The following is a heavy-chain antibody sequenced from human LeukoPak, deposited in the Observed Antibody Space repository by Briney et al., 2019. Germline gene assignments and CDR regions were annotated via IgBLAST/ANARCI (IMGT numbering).Heavy chain of an antibody. D-gene: IGHD3-22*01. CDR1: GFTFSSYW. CDR2: IKQDGSEK. V-gene: IGHV3-7*01. Sequence: PGGSLRLSCAASGFTFSSYWMSWVRQAPGKGLGWVANIKQDGSEKYYVDSVKGRFTISRDNAKNSLYLQMNSLRTEDTAVYYCARGTYYDSSVLYFDYWGQGTLVTVSS. J-gene: IGHJ4*02. CDR3: ARGTYYDSSVLYFDY.